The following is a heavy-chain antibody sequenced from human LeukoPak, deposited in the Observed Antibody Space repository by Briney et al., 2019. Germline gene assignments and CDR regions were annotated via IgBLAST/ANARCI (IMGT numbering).Heavy chain of an antibody. D-gene: IGHD6-19*01. V-gene: IGHV5-51*01. CDR3: ATYSSGWYYSFDI. J-gene: IGHJ3*02. CDR2: IWPSDSDT. CDR1: GYSFTSYW. Sequence: GESLKISCQGSGYSFTSYWIGWVRQMPGKGLEWMGIIWPSDSDTRYSPSFQGQVTISADKSISTAYLQWSSLKASDTAMYYCATYSSGWYYSFDIWGQRTMVTVSS.